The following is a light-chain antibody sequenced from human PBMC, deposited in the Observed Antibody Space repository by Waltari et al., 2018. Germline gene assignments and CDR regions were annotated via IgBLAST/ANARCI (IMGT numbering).Light chain of an antibody. Sequence: EIVLTQFPATMSCSPGERATLSCRASQSVSSYLAWYQQKPGQAPRLLIYDASNRATGIPARFSGSGSGTDFTLTISILEPEDFAVYSCQQRSNWPPEITFGQGTRLESK. V-gene: IGKV3-11*01. CDR2: DAS. J-gene: IGKJ5*01. CDR3: QQRSNWPPEIT. CDR1: QSVSSY.